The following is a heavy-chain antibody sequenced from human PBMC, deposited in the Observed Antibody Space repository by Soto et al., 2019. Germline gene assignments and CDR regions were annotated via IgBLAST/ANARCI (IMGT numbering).Heavy chain of an antibody. CDR1: GGSISTYC. V-gene: IGHV4-4*08. CDR3: AKDFTHPFDY. Sequence: SETLSLTCTVSGGSISTYCWSWIRQPPGKGLEWNGNIYHSGTTYYNPPLKSRVTISVDTSKNQFSLRLSSVTAADTAVYYCAKDFTHPFDYWGQGTVVTVSS. CDR2: IYHSGTT. J-gene: IGHJ4*02.